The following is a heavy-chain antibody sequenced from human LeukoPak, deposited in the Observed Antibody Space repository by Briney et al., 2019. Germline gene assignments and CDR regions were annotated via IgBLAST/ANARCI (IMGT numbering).Heavy chain of an antibody. Sequence: SETLSLTCSVSGGSISSGGYYWSWIRQHPGKGLEWIGYIYYSGSTYYNPSLKSRVTISVDTSKNQFSLKLSSVTAADTAVYYCARESTTVTIDYWGQGTLVTVSS. CDR3: ARESTTVTIDY. CDR1: GGSISSGGYY. V-gene: IGHV4-31*03. CDR2: IYYSGST. D-gene: IGHD4-17*01. J-gene: IGHJ4*02.